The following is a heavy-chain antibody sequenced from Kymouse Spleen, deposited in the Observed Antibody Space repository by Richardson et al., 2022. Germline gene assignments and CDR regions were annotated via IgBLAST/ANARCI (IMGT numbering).Heavy chain of an antibody. CDR1: GGSFSGYY. V-gene: IGHV4-34*01. Sequence: QVQLQQWGAGLLKPSETLSLTCAVYGGSFSGYYWSWIRQPPGKGLEWIGEINHSGSTNYNPSLKSRVTISVDTSKNQFSLKLSSVTAADTAVYYCASELTGGVYYYYGMDVWGQGTTVTVSS. J-gene: IGHJ6*02. CDR3: ASELTGGVYYYYGMDV. CDR2: INHSGST. D-gene: IGHD7-27*02.